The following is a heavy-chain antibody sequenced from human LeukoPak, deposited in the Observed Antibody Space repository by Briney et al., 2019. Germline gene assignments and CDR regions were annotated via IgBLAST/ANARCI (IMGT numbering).Heavy chain of an antibody. CDR1: GYTFTHYA. D-gene: IGHD3-3*01. CDR3: ARDTPDYYDFWSGYRNYGMDV. V-gene: IGHV1-3*01. CDR2: INAGNGNT. Sequence: GASVKVSCKASGYTFTHYAVHWVRQAPGQRLEWMGWINAGNGNTKYSQKFQGRVTITRDTSASTAYMELSSLRSEDTAVYYCARDTPDYYDFWSGYRNYGMDVWGQGTTVTVSS. J-gene: IGHJ6*02.